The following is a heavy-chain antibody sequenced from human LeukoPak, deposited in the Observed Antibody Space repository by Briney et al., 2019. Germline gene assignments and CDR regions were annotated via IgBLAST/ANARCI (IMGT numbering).Heavy chain of an antibody. CDR1: GGSISSYY. CDR2: IYYSGST. J-gene: IGHJ4*02. Sequence: SETLSLTCTVSGGSISSYYWGWIRQPPGKGLEWIGSIYYSGSTYYNPSLKSRVTISVDTSKNQFSLKLSSVTAADTAVYYCARDGIAARPQLVYFDYWGQGTLVTVSS. V-gene: IGHV4-39*07. D-gene: IGHD6-6*01. CDR3: ARDGIAARPQLVYFDY.